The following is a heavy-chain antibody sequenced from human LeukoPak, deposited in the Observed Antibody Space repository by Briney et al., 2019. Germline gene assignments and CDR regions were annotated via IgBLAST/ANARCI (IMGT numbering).Heavy chain of an antibody. J-gene: IGHJ6*03. Sequence: ASVKVSCKASGGTFSSYAISWVRQAPGQGLEWMGGIIPIFGTANYAQKFQGRVTITTDESTSTAYMELSSLRSEDTAVYYCARDKTEMATRADYYYYYMDVWGKGTTVTVSS. CDR2: IIPIFGTA. V-gene: IGHV1-69*05. CDR1: GGTFSSYA. D-gene: IGHD5-24*01. CDR3: ARDKTEMATRADYYYYYMDV.